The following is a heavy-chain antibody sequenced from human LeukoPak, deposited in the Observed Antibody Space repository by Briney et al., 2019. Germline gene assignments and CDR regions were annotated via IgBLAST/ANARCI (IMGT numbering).Heavy chain of an antibody. CDR1: GYTFTSYD. V-gene: IGHV1-8*01. J-gene: IGHJ6*03. Sequence: ASVKVSCKASGYTFTSYDINWVRQATGQGLEWMGWMNLNSGNTGYAQKFQGRVTMTRNTSISTAYMELSSLRSEDTAVYYCARGMTSMDYYYYYYMDVWGKGTTVTISS. CDR3: ARGMTSMDYYYYYYMDV. D-gene: IGHD2-21*02. CDR2: MNLNSGNT.